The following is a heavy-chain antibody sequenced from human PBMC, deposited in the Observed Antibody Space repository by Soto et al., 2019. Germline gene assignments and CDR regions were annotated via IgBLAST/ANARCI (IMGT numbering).Heavy chain of an antibody. J-gene: IGHJ6*03. D-gene: IGHD3-3*01. Sequence: QVQLVESGGGVVQPGRSLRLSCAASGFTFSSYGMHWVRQAPGKGLEWVAVIWYDGSNKYYADSVKGRFTISRDNSKNTLYLQMNSLRAEDTAVYYCARASRFLEWPQTLMDVWGKGTTVTVSS. V-gene: IGHV3-33*01. CDR1: GFTFSSYG. CDR2: IWYDGSNK. CDR3: ARASRFLEWPQTLMDV.